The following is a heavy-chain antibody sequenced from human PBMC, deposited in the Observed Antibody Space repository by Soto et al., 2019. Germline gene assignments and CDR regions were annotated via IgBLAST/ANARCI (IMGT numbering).Heavy chain of an antibody. CDR1: GYTFTNYN. Sequence: QVQFVQSGAEVKKPGASVKVSCKASGYTFTNYNVHWVRQVPGQGLEWMAIIYASGGSTHYAQNFQGRVTVTRDTSTSTVYLELNSLRSDDTAVYYCFRGGYDDYVKEARYWGQGTLVTVSS. V-gene: IGHV1-46*01. CDR3: FRGGYDDYVKEARY. D-gene: IGHD5-12*01. CDR2: IYASGGST. J-gene: IGHJ4*02.